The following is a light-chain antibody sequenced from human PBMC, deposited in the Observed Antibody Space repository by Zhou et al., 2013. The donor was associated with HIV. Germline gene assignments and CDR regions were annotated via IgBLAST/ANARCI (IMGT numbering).Light chain of an antibody. J-gene: IGKJ1*01. Sequence: EVVMTQSPSTLSVSPGERVTLSCRASQNVFTNLAWYQQKPGQAPSLLIYDSSSRATGVPARFSGSGSGRDFTLTISGLQPEDFAVYYCQQYNNWPETFGQGTKVEIK. CDR2: DSS. V-gene: IGKV3-15*01. CDR3: QQYNNWPET. CDR1: QNVFTN.